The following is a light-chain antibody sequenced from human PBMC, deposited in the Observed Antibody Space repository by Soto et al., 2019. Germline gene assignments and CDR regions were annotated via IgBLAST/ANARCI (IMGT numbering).Light chain of an antibody. J-gene: IGKJ2*01. V-gene: IGKV3-20*01. CDR2: AAS. CDR1: QSISSSY. CDR3: QQNGSSSYT. Sequence: EIVLTQSPGTLSLSPGERATLSCRASQSISSSYLAWYQQKPGQATRLLIYAASSRATGIPDRISGSGSRKDFTITISRLEHEDFAVYCCQQNGSSSYTFGQGTQLDIK.